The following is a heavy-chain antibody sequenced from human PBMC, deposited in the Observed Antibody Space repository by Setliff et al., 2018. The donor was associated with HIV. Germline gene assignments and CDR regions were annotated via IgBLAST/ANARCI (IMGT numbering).Heavy chain of an antibody. CDR3: ARDVGSSAWPFDY. J-gene: IGHJ4*02. V-gene: IGHV4-61*02. CDR2: ISSSGST. CDR1: GASISSGLYY. D-gene: IGHD6-25*01. Sequence: SETLSLTCTVSGASISSGLYYWNWIRQPAGKGLEWIGRISSSGSTTYSPSLKSRVTISVDTSKNQFSLNLRSVTAADTAVDYCARDVGSSAWPFDYWGQGALVTVSS.